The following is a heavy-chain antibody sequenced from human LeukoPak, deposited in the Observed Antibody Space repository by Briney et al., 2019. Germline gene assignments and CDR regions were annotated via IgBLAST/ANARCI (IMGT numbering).Heavy chain of an antibody. D-gene: IGHD3-9*01. CDR1: GGSISTFY. Sequence: PSETLSLTCSVSGGSISTFYWNWIRQPPGKGLEWTGNIFYSGSTNYNPSLMSRVTISVDTSKNQFSLKLTSVTTADTAVYYCARSSFGYEISTGYYPRVLDYWGQGTLLTVSS. J-gene: IGHJ4*02. CDR2: IFYSGST. CDR3: ARSSFGYEISTGYYPRVLDY. V-gene: IGHV4-59*01.